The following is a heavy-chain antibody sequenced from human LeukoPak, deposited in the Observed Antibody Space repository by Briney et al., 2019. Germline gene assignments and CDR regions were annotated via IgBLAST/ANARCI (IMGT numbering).Heavy chain of an antibody. CDR3: ARERRPDDSSGWSLGWFDP. CDR1: GFTSSTYG. D-gene: IGHD6-19*01. V-gene: IGHV3-30*02. CDR2: IRSDGSDK. J-gene: IGHJ5*02. Sequence: GGSLRLSCAAAGFTSSTYGIHWVRQAPGKGLQWVTFIRSDGSDKYYADSVKGRFTISRDSSKYTVFLQMNSLRAEDTAVYYCARERRPDDSSGWSLGWFDPWGQGTLVTVSS.